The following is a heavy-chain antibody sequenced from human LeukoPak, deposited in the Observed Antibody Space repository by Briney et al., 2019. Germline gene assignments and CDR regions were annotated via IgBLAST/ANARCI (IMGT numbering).Heavy chain of an antibody. CDR3: ARDRSSSPFYFDY. D-gene: IGHD6-13*01. CDR1: GYTFTNYG. CDR2: ISAYNGNT. Sequence: GASAKVSCKASGYTFTNYGISWVRLAPGQGLEWMGWISAYNGNTNYAQKLQGRVTMTTDTSTSTAYMELRSLRSDDTAMYYCARDRSSSPFYFDYWGRESWSPSRQ. V-gene: IGHV1-18*01. J-gene: IGHJ4*02.